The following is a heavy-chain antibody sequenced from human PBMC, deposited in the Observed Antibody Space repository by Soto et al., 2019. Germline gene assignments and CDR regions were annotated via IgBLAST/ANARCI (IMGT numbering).Heavy chain of an antibody. D-gene: IGHD1-26*01. CDR3: ARGGSLYWYFDL. J-gene: IGHJ2*01. CDR2: INAGNGNT. Sequence: QVQLVQSGAEVKKPGASVKVSCKASGYTFTSYAMHWVRQAPGQRLEWMGWINAGNGNTKYSQNFQGRVTITRDTSASTAYMELGSLRSEGTAVYYCARGGSLYWYFDLWGRGTLVTVSS. V-gene: IGHV1-3*01. CDR1: GYTFTSYA.